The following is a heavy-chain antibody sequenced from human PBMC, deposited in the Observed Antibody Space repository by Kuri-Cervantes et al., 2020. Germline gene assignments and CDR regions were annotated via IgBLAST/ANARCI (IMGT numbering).Heavy chain of an antibody. J-gene: IGHJ4*02. CDR2: IRSKANSYAT. CDR3: VRDILYRGGRYFDT. CDR1: GLTFSGSA. V-gene: IGHV3-73*01. D-gene: IGHD2/OR15-2a*01. Sequence: GGSLRLSCAASGLTFSGSAMHWVRQASGKGLEWVGRIRSKANSYATAYAAPVKGRFTISRDNSKNTLFLQMNSLRGEDTALYYCVRDILYRGGRYFDTWGQGTLVTVSS.